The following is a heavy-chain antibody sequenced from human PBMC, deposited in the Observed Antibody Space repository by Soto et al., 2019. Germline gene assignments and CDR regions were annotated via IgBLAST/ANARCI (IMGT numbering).Heavy chain of an antibody. CDR2: INHSGST. Sequence: PSETLSLTCAVYGGSFSGYYWSWIRQPPGKGLEWIGEINHSGSTNYNPSPKSRVTISVDTSKNQFSLKLSSVTAADTAVYYCARVFIAVAGMNYFDYWGQGTLVTVSS. V-gene: IGHV4-34*01. CDR3: ARVFIAVAGMNYFDY. D-gene: IGHD6-19*01. J-gene: IGHJ4*02. CDR1: GGSFSGYY.